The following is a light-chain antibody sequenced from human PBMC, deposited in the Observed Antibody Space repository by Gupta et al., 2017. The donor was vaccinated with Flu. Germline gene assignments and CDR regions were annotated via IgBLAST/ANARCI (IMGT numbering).Light chain of an antibody. Sequence: EIVLTQSPGTLSLSPGERSTLSCRASQSVSSSYLAWYQQKPGQAPRLLIYGASSRATGLPDRFSGSGSGTDFTLTISILEPEDFAVYYCQREGNSLYTFGQGTKVEIK. V-gene: IGKV3-20*01. CDR3: QREGNSLYT. CDR1: QSVSSSY. J-gene: IGKJ2*01. CDR2: GAS.